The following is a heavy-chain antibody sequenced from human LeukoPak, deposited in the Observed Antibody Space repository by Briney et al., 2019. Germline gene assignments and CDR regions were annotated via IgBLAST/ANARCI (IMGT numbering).Heavy chain of an antibody. D-gene: IGHD6-13*01. V-gene: IGHV3-66*01. CDR1: GFTFSSYW. Sequence: PGGSLRLSCAASGFTFSSYWMSWVRQAPGKGLEWVSVIYSGGNTDYIDSVKGRFTISRDNSKNTLYLQMNSLRAEDTAVYYCARMRNIPAASRAGNFDYWGQGTLVTVSS. J-gene: IGHJ4*02. CDR2: IYSGGNT. CDR3: ARMRNIPAASRAGNFDY.